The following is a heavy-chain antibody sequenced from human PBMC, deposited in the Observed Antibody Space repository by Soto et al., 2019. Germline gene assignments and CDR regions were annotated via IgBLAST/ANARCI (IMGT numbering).Heavy chain of an antibody. V-gene: IGHV3-23*01. CDR2: ISGSGGST. CDR3: AKSKNRQWLVPLLPY. J-gene: IGHJ4*02. Sequence: GGSLRLSCAASGFTFSSYAMSWVRQAPGKGLEWVSAISGSGGSTYYADSVKGRFTISRDNSKNTLYLQMNSLRAEDTAVYYCAKSKNRQWLVPLLPYWGQGTLVTVSS. D-gene: IGHD6-19*01. CDR1: GFTFSSYA.